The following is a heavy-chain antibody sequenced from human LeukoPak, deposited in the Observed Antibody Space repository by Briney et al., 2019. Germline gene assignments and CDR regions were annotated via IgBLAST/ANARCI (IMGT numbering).Heavy chain of an antibody. CDR3: ARDLGDFWSGPEPYYDSSGPGWFDP. V-gene: IGHV4-61*02. J-gene: IGHJ5*02. CDR2: IYTSGST. D-gene: IGHD3-22*01. CDR1: GGSISSGSYY. Sequence: PSETLSLTCTVSGGSISSGSYYWSWIRQPAGKGLEWIGRIYTSGSTNYNPSLKSRVTISVDTSKNQFSLKLSSVTAADTAVYYCARDLGDFWSGPEPYYDSSGPGWFDPWGQGTLVTVSS.